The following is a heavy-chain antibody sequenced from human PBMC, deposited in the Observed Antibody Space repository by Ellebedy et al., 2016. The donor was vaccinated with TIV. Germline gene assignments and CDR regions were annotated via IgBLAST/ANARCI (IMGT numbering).Heavy chain of an antibody. Sequence: GESLKISXAASGFTFSNAWMTWVRQAPGKGLEWVGRIKSKTDGGTTDYAAPVKGRFTISRDDSKNTLYLQMNSLKTEDTAVYYCTTGLYLYDSSGYPIDAFDIWGQGTMVTVSS. V-gene: IGHV3-15*07. D-gene: IGHD3-22*01. J-gene: IGHJ3*02. CDR1: GFTFSNAW. CDR3: TTGLYLYDSSGYPIDAFDI. CDR2: IKSKTDGGTT.